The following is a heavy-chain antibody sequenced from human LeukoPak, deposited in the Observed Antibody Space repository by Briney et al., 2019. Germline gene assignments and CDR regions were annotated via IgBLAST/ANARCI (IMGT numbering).Heavy chain of an antibody. D-gene: IGHD3-22*01. V-gene: IGHV4-59*12. CDR1: GGSISSYY. CDR2: IYYSGST. Sequence: PSQTLSLTCTGSGGSISSYYWSWIRQPPGKGLEWIGYIYYSGSTNYNPSLKSRVTISVDTSKNQFSLKLSSVTAADTAVYYCARDSGYLDYWGQGTLVTVSS. CDR3: ARDSGYLDY. J-gene: IGHJ4*02.